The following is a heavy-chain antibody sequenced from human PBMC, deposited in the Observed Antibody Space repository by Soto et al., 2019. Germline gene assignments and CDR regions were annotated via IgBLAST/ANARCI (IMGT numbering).Heavy chain of an antibody. CDR2: ISGSGDST. J-gene: IGHJ6*03. D-gene: IGHD4-17*01. CDR3: AKHGDYGKYFYYMDV. CDR1: GFTFSSYA. Sequence: GGSLRLSCAASGFTFSSYAMSWVRQAPGKGLEWVSAISGSGDSTYYADSVKGRFTISRDNSKNTLYLQMNSLRAEDTAVYYCAKHGDYGKYFYYMDVWGKGTTVTVSS. V-gene: IGHV3-23*01.